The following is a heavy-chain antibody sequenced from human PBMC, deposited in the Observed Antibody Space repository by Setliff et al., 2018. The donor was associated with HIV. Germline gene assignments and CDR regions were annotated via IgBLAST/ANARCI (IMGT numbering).Heavy chain of an antibody. CDR3: ARLESPPDGAFDI. CDR2: IYPGDSDT. Sequence: GESLKISCKGSGYSFTSCWIGWVRQMPGKGLEWMGIIYPGDSDTRYSPSFQGQVTISADKSISTAYLQWSSLKASDTAMYYCARLESPPDGAFDIWGQGTMVTVSS. CDR1: GYSFTSCW. V-gene: IGHV5-51*01. D-gene: IGHD3-3*01. J-gene: IGHJ3*02.